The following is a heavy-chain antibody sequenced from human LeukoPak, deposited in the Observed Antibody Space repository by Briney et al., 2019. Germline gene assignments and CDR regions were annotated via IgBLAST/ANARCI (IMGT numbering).Heavy chain of an antibody. CDR3: ARGDSSGAPDY. J-gene: IGHJ4*02. Sequence: PGGSLRLSCAASGFTFSDSFMNWIRQAPGKGLEWLSYISHSGSNLDYAEPVRGRFTISRDNANHSLYLQINSLRAEDTAVYYCARGDSSGAPDYWGQGTLVTVSS. D-gene: IGHD3-22*01. CDR1: GFTFSDSF. V-gene: IGHV3-11*01. CDR2: ISHSGSNL.